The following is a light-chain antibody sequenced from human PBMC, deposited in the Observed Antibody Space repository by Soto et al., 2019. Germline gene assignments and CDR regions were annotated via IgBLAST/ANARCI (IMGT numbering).Light chain of an antibody. CDR1: QSVGSY. CDR2: DAS. J-gene: IGKJ4*01. CDR3: QQYNNWPLT. Sequence: EILLIQSPATLSLSPGERATLSCRASQSVGSYLAWYQHKPGQPPRLLIYDASTRATGIPARFSGSQSGTEFTLTISSLLSEDFAVYSCQQYNNWPLTFGGGTKVDIK. V-gene: IGKV3D-15*01.